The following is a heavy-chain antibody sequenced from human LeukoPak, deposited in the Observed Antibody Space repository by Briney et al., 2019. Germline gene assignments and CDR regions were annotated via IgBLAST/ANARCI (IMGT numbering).Heavy chain of an antibody. V-gene: IGHV3-9*01. Sequence: GGSLRLSCAASGFTFDDYAMHWVRQAPGKGLEWVSGISWNSGSIGYADSVKGRFTISRDNAKNSLYLQMNSLRAEDTALYYCAKDISYVTTWYFDLWGRGTLVTASS. CDR3: AKDISYVTTWYFDL. CDR2: ISWNSGSI. CDR1: GFTFDDYA. J-gene: IGHJ2*01. D-gene: IGHD3-16*01.